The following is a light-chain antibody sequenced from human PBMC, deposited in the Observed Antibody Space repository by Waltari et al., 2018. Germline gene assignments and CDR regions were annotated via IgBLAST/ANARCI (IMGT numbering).Light chain of an antibody. CDR2: EVS. Sequence: QYALTQPPSASGSPGQPVTIYCTGTSSAVGGCKYVSWYQQHPGKVPKLMLYEVSKRPSGVPDRFSGSKSGNTPSLTVAGLQAEDEADYYCCSYAGTNTIFGGGTKLTVL. CDR1: SSAVGGCKY. J-gene: IGLJ2*01. CDR3: CSYAGTNTI. V-gene: IGLV2-8*01.